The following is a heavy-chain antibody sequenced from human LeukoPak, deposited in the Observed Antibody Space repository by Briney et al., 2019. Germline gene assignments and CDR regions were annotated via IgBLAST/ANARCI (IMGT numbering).Heavy chain of an antibody. Sequence: SGTLSLTCAVSGGSISSNNWWSWVRQPPGKGLEWIGEIYHSGSTNYNPSLKSRVTISVDKSKNQFSLKLSSVTAADTAVYYCARVPVEMATILNYYYYYGMDVWGQGTTVTVSS. CDR3: ARVPVEMATILNYYYYYGMDV. CDR2: IYHSGST. J-gene: IGHJ6*02. V-gene: IGHV4-4*02. CDR1: GGSISSNNW. D-gene: IGHD5-24*01.